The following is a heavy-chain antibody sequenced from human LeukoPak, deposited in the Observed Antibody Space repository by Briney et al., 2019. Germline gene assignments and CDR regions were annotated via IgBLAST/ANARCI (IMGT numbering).Heavy chain of an antibody. CDR1: GFTFSSYS. CDR3: ARDYPMIRVKYYFDY. J-gene: IGHJ4*02. D-gene: IGHD3-16*01. Sequence: GGSLRLSCAASGFTFSSYSMYWVRQAPGKGLEWVSYISSSSSTIYYADSVKGRFTISRDNAKNSLYLQMNSLRAEDTAVYYCARDYPMIRVKYYFDYWGQGTLVTVSS. V-gene: IGHV3-48*04. CDR2: ISSSSSTI.